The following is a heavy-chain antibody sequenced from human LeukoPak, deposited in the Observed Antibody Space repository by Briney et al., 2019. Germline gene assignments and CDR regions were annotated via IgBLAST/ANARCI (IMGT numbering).Heavy chain of an antibody. Sequence: MHWVRQAPGKGLVWVSLTSPDGGVTSYADSVKGRFTISRDNAKNTLYLQMNRLRAEDTAVYHCVRGLSGSDDYWGQGTLVTVSS. CDR3: VRGLSGSDDY. CDR2: TSPDGGVT. V-gene: IGHV3-74*01. D-gene: IGHD5-12*01. J-gene: IGHJ4*02.